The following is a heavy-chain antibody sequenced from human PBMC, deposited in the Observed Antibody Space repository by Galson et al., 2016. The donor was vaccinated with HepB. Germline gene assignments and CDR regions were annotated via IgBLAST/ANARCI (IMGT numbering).Heavy chain of an antibody. D-gene: IGHD7-27*01. CDR3: ARGPLNLSGPELGQMAEYFQH. J-gene: IGHJ1*01. CDR2: ISRSSTHI. CDR1: GFTFSDYS. Sequence: SLRLSCAASGFTFSDYSMNWVRQAPGKGLEWVSSISRSSTHIYYAASVKGRFTISRDNAKSSLYLQMNSLRAVDTAVYYCARGPLNLSGPELGQMAEYFQHWGQGTLVTVSS. V-gene: IGHV3-21*01.